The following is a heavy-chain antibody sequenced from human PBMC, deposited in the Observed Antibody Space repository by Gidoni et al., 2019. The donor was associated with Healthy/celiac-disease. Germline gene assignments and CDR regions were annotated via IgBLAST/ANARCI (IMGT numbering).Heavy chain of an antibody. J-gene: IGHJ4*02. Sequence: QVQLVESGGGLVKPGGSLRLSCAASGFTFSDYYMSWIRQAPGKGLEWVSYISSSSSYTNYADSVKGRFTISRDNAKNSLYLQMNSLRAEDTAVYYCARDGLAVAGTYYFDYWGQGTLVTVSS. CDR3: ARDGLAVAGTYYFDY. V-gene: IGHV3-11*06. CDR1: GFTFSDYY. CDR2: ISSSSSYT. D-gene: IGHD6-19*01.